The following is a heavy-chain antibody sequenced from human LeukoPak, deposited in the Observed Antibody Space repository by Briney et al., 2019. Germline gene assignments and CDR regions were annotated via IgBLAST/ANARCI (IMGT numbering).Heavy chain of an antibody. J-gene: IGHJ5*02. Sequence: LPGRSLRLSCAASGFTFSSYGMHWVRQAPGKGLEWVAVIWYDGSNKYYADSVKGRFTISRDNSKNTLYLQMNSLRAEDTAVYYCARRLTQYDCFDPWGQGILVTVSS. D-gene: IGHD2-2*01. CDR2: IWYDGSNK. CDR3: ARRLTQYDCFDP. CDR1: GFTFSSYG. V-gene: IGHV3-33*01.